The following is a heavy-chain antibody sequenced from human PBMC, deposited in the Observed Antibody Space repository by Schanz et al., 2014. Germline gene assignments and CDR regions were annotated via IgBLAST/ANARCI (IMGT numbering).Heavy chain of an antibody. CDR3: ARDRRRYCSTASCLHDNWFDP. J-gene: IGHJ5*02. Sequence: QGQLVQSGPEVKEPGASVKVSCEASRYTFNTSGLNWVRQAPGQGLEWMGWISAYTNNTNYAQKVQGRVTMTTDTSTGTAYMELRSLRSDDTAVYYCARDRRRYCSTASCLHDNWFDPWGQGTLVIVSS. V-gene: IGHV1-18*01. CDR2: ISAYTNNT. D-gene: IGHD2-2*01. CDR1: RYTFNTSG.